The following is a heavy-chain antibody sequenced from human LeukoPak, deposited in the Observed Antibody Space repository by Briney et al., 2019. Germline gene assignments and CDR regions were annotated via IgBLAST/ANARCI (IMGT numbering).Heavy chain of an antibody. J-gene: IGHJ4*02. CDR1: GFTFSSYD. CDR3: ARALGFLEWLPGPPGYY. CDR2: IWYDGSNK. V-gene: IGHV3-30*19. D-gene: IGHD3-3*01. Sequence: GGSLRLSCAASGFTFSSYDMHWVRQAPGKGLEWVAVIWYDGSNKYYADSVKGRFTISRDNSKNTLYLQMNSLRAEDTAVYYCARALGFLEWLPGPPGYYWGQGTLVTVSS.